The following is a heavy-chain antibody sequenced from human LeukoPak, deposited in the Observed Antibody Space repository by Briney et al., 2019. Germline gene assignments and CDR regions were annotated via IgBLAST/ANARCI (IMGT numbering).Heavy chain of an antibody. CDR3: ARGREVAGTVGY. V-gene: IGHV1-2*02. CDR2: INTISGGT. D-gene: IGHD6-19*01. J-gene: IGHJ4*01. CDR1: GYTFTGYY. Sequence: ASVNVSCKASGYTFTGYYMHWVRQAPGQGLEWIGWINTISGGTNYAQKFQGRVTMTRDTSISTAYMELSRLTSDDTAVYYCARGREVAGTVGYWGHGTLVTVSS.